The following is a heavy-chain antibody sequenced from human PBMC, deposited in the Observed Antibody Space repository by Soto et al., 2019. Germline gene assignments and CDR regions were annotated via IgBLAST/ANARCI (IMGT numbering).Heavy chain of an antibody. J-gene: IGHJ5*02. CDR2: INHVGGT. CDR3: VRIRYQLPSSVLWLDP. Sequence: SETVSLTCAVYGGFLSESYWTWIRQPPGKGLEWIGEINHVGGTNYNPSLKSRVTMSVDTSQNQFSLRLISVTAADTAMYFCVRIRYQLPSSVLWLDPWGQGTPVTVS. D-gene: IGHD3-16*01. V-gene: IGHV4-34*01. CDR1: GGFLSESY.